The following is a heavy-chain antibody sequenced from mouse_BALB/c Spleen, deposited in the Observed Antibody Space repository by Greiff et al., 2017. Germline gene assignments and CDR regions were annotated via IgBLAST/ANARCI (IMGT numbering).Heavy chain of an antibody. CDR1: GFTFSDYY. J-gene: IGHJ1*01. CDR2: ISDGGSYT. V-gene: IGHV5-4*02. CDR3: ARDGGYDEVVV. D-gene: IGHD2-2*01. Sequence: EVMLVESGGGLVKPGGSLKLSCAASGFTFSDYYMYWVRQTPEKRLEWVATISDGGSYTYYPDSVKGRFTISRDNAKNNLYLQMSSLKSEDTAMYYCARDGGYDEVVVWGAGTTVTVSS.